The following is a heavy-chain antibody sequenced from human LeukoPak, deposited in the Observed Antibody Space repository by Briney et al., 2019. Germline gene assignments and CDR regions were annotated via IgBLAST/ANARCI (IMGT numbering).Heavy chain of an antibody. CDR2: IIPIFGTA. V-gene: IGHV1-69*13. CDR1: GYTFTSNA. J-gene: IGHJ6*02. Sequence: ASVKVSCKASGYTFTSNAMNWVRQAPGQGLEWMGGIIPIFGTANYAQKFQGRVTITADESTSTAYMELSSLRSEDTAVYYCARDRAGTPPYYYYGMDVWGQGTTVTVSS. D-gene: IGHD1-1*01. CDR3: ARDRAGTPPYYYYGMDV.